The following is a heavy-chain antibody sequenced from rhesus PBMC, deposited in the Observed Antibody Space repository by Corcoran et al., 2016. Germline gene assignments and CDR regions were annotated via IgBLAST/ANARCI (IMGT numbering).Heavy chain of an antibody. CDR1: GASISGYY. CDR2: IDGNSASN. CDR3: AREGYEIWTGYPYYGLDS. V-gene: IGHV4-73*01. J-gene: IGHJ6*01. D-gene: IGHD3-3*01. Sequence: QVKLQQWGEGLVKPSETLSLTCAIYGASISGYYWSWIRQPPGQGLAWIGSIDGNSASNNYSPSLKNRVTISKDTSKNQFSLKLRSVTAADTAVYYCAREGYEIWTGYPYYGLDSWGQGVVVTVSS.